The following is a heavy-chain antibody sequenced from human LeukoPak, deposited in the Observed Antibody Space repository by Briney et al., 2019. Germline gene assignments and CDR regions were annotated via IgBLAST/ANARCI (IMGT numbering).Heavy chain of an antibody. J-gene: IGHJ4*02. Sequence: GRSLRLSCAASGFTFSSYSMNWVRQAPGKGLEWVSSISSSSSYIYYADSVKGRFTISRDNAKNSLYLQMNSLRAEDTAVYYCARHHSVLRYFVQEYDYWGQGTLVTVSS. CDR2: ISSSSSYI. CDR1: GFTFSSYS. CDR3: ARHHSVLRYFVQEYDY. D-gene: IGHD3-9*01. V-gene: IGHV3-21*01.